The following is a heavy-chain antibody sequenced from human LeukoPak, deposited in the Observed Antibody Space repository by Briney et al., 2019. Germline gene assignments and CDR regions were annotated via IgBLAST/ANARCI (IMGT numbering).Heavy chain of an antibody. CDR3: ARVHCSSTSCNDAFDI. Sequence: SETLSLTCTVSGGSISSTSYNWGWIRQPPGKGLEWIGSIFYTGSANYSPSLKSRVTISVDTSKNQFSLKLSSVTAADTAVYYCARVHCSSTSCNDAFDIWGQGTMVTVSS. CDR1: GGSISSTSYN. V-gene: IGHV4-39*07. D-gene: IGHD2-2*01. J-gene: IGHJ3*02. CDR2: IFYTGSA.